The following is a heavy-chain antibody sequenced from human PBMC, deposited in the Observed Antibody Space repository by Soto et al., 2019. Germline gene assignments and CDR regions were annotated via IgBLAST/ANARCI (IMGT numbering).Heavy chain of an antibody. J-gene: IGHJ6*02. V-gene: IGHV4-30-4*08. CDR3: AREDDGGDRDYYGLDV. CDR2: IHYTGSI. D-gene: IGHD2-21*02. Sequence: QVQLQQSGPGLVEPSQTLSLTCAVSGGSISSEYFHWTWIRQSPGKGLEWIGYIHYTGSIMYNPSFKSRLTMAVDTTKNQFSLLLTSVTAADTAVYFCAREDDGGDRDYYGLDVWGQGTTVTVSS. CDR1: GGSISSEYFH.